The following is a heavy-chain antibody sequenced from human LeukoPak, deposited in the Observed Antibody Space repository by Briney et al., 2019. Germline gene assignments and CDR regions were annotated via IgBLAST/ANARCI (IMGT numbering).Heavy chain of an antibody. D-gene: IGHD6-13*01. CDR2: ISSSSSYI. J-gene: IGHJ4*02. CDR3: ARGVSAWSSSWFLHFDY. CDR1: GFTFSSYS. Sequence: GGSLRLSGAASGFTFSSYSMNWVRQAPGKGLEWVSSISSSSSYIYYADSVKGRFTISRDNAKNSLYLQMNSLRAEDTAVYYCARGVSAWSSSWFLHFDYWGQGTLVTVSS. V-gene: IGHV3-21*01.